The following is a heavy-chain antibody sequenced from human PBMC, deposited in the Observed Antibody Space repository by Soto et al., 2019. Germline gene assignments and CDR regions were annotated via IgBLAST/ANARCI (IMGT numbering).Heavy chain of an antibody. CDR2: IYYSGST. J-gene: IGHJ4*02. Sequence: QLQLQESGPGLVTPSETLSLTCTVSGGSISSSSYYWGWIRQPPGKGLEWIGSIYYSGSTYYNPSLKSRVTLSVDTSKNQFSLKLSSVTAADTAVYYCASGIGYSYGRYYFDYWGQGTLVTVSS. V-gene: IGHV4-39*01. CDR3: ASGIGYSYGRYYFDY. D-gene: IGHD5-18*01. CDR1: GGSISSSSYY.